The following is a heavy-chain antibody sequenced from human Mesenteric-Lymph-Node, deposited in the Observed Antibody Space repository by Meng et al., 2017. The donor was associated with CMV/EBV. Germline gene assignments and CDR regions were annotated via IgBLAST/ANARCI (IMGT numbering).Heavy chain of an antibody. D-gene: IGHD6-13*01. Sequence: GESLKISCEASRFTFSDYSMSWVRQAPGKGLEWVSSISSSSTYIYYADSVKGRFTISRDNAKNSLYLQMNSLRAEDTAVYYCARIIAAAGTYFDYWGQGTLVTVSS. CDR2: ISSSSTYI. V-gene: IGHV3-21*04. CDR3: ARIIAAAGTYFDY. J-gene: IGHJ4*02. CDR1: RFTFSDYS.